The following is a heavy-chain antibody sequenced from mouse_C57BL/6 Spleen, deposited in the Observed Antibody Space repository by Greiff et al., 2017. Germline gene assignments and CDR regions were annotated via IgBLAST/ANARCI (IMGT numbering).Heavy chain of an antibody. V-gene: IGHV5-9-1*02. CDR3: TRDRVYGSDY. CDR2: ISSGGDYI. J-gene: IGHJ2*01. D-gene: IGHD1-1*01. Sequence: DVMLVESGEGLVKPGGSLKLSCAASGFTFSSYAMSWVRQTPEKRLEWVAYISSGGDYIYYADTVKGRFTISRDNARNTLYLQMSSLKSEDTAMYYCTRDRVYGSDYWGQGTTLTVSS. CDR1: GFTFSSYA.